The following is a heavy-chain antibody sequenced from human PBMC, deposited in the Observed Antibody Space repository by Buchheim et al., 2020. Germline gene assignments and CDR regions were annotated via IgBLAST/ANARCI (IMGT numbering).Heavy chain of an antibody. D-gene: IGHD3-22*01. Sequence: EVQLVESGGGLVQPGGSLRLPCAASGFIYSSYWMSWVRQAPGKGLEWVANIKQDGSEKYYVDSVKGRFTIPRDNAKNSLYLQMNSLRAEYTAVYYCARARPDSRYYYVGYFQHWGQGTL. V-gene: IGHV3-7*01. J-gene: IGHJ1*01. CDR2: IKQDGSEK. CDR3: ARARPDSRYYYVGYFQH. CDR1: GFIYSSYW.